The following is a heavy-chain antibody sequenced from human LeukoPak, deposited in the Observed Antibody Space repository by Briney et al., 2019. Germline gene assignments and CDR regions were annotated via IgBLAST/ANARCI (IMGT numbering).Heavy chain of an antibody. CDR2: IYYSGST. D-gene: IGHD3-22*01. Sequence: PSETLSLTCTVSGGSISSSSYYWGWIRQPPGKGLEWIGSIYYSGSTYYNPSLKSRVTISVDTSKNQFSLKLSSVTAADTAVYYCARKTDTSGSGDYWGQGTLVTVSS. CDR1: GGSISSSSYY. J-gene: IGHJ4*02. V-gene: IGHV4-39*07. CDR3: ARKTDTSGSGDY.